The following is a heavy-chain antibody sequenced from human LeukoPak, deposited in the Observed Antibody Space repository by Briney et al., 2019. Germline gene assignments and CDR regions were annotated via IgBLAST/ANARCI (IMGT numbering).Heavy chain of an antibody. CDR2: IYYSGST. V-gene: IGHV4-39*01. Sequence: SETLSLTCTVSGGSISSSSYYWGWIRQPPGKGLEWIGSIYYSGSTYYNPSLKSRVAISVDTSRNQFSLKLSSVTAADTAVYYCAKQRRDGYNYFDYWGQGTLVTVSS. D-gene: IGHD5-24*01. CDR3: AKQRRDGYNYFDY. J-gene: IGHJ4*02. CDR1: GGSISSSSYY.